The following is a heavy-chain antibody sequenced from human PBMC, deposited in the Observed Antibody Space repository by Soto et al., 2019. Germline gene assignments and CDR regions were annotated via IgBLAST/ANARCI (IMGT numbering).Heavy chain of an antibody. J-gene: IGHJ6*02. CDR3: SIFLGWETF. V-gene: IGHV1-58*02. CDR1: GFNFNTSV. Sequence: QRQVVQSGPEVKKPGTSVRVSCKPSGFNFNTSVIQWVRQTRGQRLEWIGWIVVGTDYADYAQKFQDRVMLTRDMSTSTVYMELSSLRSEDTAVYYCSIFLGWETFGGQGTAVAVSS. CDR2: IVVGTDYA. D-gene: IGHD1-26*01.